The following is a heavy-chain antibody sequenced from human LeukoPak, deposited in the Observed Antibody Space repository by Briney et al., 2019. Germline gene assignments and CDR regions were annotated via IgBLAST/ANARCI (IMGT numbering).Heavy chain of an antibody. V-gene: IGHV3-23*01. CDR3: AKTTNYNSSPIDS. CDR1: GFTFSNYA. Sequence: PGGSLRLSCAAAGFTFSNYAMTWVRQAPGKGLEWVSGISGSGANTYYGDSVKGRFTISRDSSKNTLYLQMNSLRAEDTAVYYCAKTTNYNSSPIDSWGQGTLVTVSS. D-gene: IGHD6-6*01. J-gene: IGHJ4*02. CDR2: ISGSGANT.